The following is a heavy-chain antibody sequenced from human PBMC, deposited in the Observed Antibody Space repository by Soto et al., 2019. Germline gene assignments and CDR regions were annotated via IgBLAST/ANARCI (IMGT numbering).Heavy chain of an antibody. J-gene: IGHJ4*02. CDR3: ARTSRFDS. CDR2: INHSGYT. V-gene: IGHV4-34*01. CDR1: GGSFSGYY. D-gene: IGHD6-6*01. Sequence: QVLLQQWGAGLLKPSDTLSLTCAVYGGSFSGYYWSWIRQPPGKGLEWIGEINHSGYTNYNPSLKSRVAIPVDTSKSQFSLKLSSVTAADTAVYYCARTSRFDSWGQGTLVTVSS.